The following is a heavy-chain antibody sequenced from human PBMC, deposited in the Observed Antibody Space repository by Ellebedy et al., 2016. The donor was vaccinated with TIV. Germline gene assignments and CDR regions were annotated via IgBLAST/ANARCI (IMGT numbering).Heavy chain of an antibody. CDR1: GFTFSNYV. CDR3: AKGCGGSCYWEAY. J-gene: IGHJ4*02. CDR2: ISAGGGAT. V-gene: IGHV3-23*01. Sequence: GESLKISCAASGFTFSNYVMSWVRQAPGKGLEWVSTISAGGGATYYADSVKGRFNISRDNSENTLYLQMNSLRAEDTAVYYCAKGCGGSCYWEAYWGQGTLVTVSS. D-gene: IGHD2-15*01.